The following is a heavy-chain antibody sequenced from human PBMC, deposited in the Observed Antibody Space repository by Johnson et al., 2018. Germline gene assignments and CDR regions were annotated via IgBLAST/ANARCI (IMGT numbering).Heavy chain of an antibody. CDR1: GFTFGDYA. D-gene: IGHD6-19*01. J-gene: IGHJ3*02. Sequence: VQLVESGGGLVQPGRSLRLSCTASGFTFGDYAMSWFRQAPGKGLEWVGFIRSKAYGGTTEYAASVKGRFTISRDDSKSIAYLQMNSLKTEDTTVYYCTSQRGWYERNAFYIWGQGTRVTVSS. CDR3: TSQRGWYERNAFYI. CDR2: IRSKAYGGTT. V-gene: IGHV3-49*03.